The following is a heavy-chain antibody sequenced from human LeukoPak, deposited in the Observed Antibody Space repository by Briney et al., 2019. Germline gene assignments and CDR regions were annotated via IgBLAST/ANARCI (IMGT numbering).Heavy chain of an antibody. CDR2: IYTSGST. J-gene: IGHJ1*01. CDR1: GGSISSYY. Sequence: SETLSLTCTVSGGSISSYYWSWIRQPAGKGLEWIGRIYTSGSTNYNPSLKSRVTMSVDTSKNQSSLKLSSVTAADTAVYYCARSMGATDLGYFQHWGQGTLVTVSS. CDR3: ARSMGATDLGYFQH. D-gene: IGHD1-26*01. V-gene: IGHV4-4*07.